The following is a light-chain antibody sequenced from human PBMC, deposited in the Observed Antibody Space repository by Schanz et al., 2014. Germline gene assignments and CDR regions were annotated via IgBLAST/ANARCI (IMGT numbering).Light chain of an antibody. J-gene: IGKJ3*01. CDR2: GTS. CDR3: HQYINSPFT. V-gene: IGKV3-20*01. Sequence: EVVMTQSPATLSVSPGERATLSCRASQSVHRNYLAWHQQKPGQAPRLLIYGTSIRATGIPDRFSGSGSGTDFTLTISRLEPEDFAVYYCHQYINSPFTFGPGTKLDLK. CDR1: QSVHRNY.